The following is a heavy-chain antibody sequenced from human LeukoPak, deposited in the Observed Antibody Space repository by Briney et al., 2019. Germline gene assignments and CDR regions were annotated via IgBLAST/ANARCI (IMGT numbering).Heavy chain of an antibody. CDR1: GFTFSSYA. V-gene: IGHV3-23*01. Sequence: QPGGSLTLSCAVSGFTFSSYAMSWVRQAPGKGLEWVSAISGSGGNTYYADSVKGRFTISRDNSKNTLYLQINSLRVEDTAVYYCAKGGHCSGGTCRTFNWFDPWGQGTLVTVSS. D-gene: IGHD2-15*01. CDR3: AKGGHCSGGTCRTFNWFDP. CDR2: ISGSGGNT. J-gene: IGHJ5*02.